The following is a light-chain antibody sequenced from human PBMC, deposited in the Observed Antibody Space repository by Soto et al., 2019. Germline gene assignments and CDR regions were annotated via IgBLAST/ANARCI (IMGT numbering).Light chain of an antibody. CDR3: HHFGSLPET. V-gene: IGKV3-20*01. J-gene: IGKJ1*01. Sequence: EFVLTQSPGTLSLSPGERVTLSCRASQSVASSYLAWYQQKPGRAPRLLFYSASSRATGIPDRFSGSGSGTDSPLTISRLEPEDSAVYYCHHFGSLPETFGQGTKVDI. CDR2: SAS. CDR1: QSVASSY.